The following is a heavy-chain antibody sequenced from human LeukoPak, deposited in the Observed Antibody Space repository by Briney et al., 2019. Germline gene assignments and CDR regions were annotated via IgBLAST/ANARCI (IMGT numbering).Heavy chain of an antibody. V-gene: IGHV3-21*01. D-gene: IGHD1-1*01. J-gene: IGHJ4*02. CDR1: GFTFSSYS. Sequence: GGSLRLSCAASGFTFSSYSMNWVRQAPGKGLEWVSSISSSSSYIYYADSVKGRFTISRDNSKSTVYLQMNSLTIDDTAVYYCARDVNLKQLADWGQGTLVTVSS. CDR2: ISSSSSYI. CDR3: ARDVNLKQLAD.